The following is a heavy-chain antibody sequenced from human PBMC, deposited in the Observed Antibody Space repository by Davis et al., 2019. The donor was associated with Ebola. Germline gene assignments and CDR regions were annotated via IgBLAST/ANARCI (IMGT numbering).Heavy chain of an antibody. J-gene: IGHJ4*02. Sequence: GESLKISCAASGFTFSSYSMNWVRQAPGKGLEWVSSLTHSSSHIYYADSVKGRFTISRDNANSSLYLQMNSLRAEDTAVYYCAKDVGAAAGPLDYWGQGTLVTVSS. CDR2: LTHSSSHI. V-gene: IGHV3-21*01. D-gene: IGHD6-13*01. CDR3: AKDVGAAAGPLDY. CDR1: GFTFSSYS.